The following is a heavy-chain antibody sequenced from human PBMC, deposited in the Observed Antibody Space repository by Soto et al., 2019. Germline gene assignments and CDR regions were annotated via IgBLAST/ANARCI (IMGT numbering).Heavy chain of an antibody. CDR3: ARHDIVGATGTLDY. J-gene: IGHJ4*02. CDR2: IYYSGST. D-gene: IGHD1-26*01. Sequence: QLQLQESGPGLVKPSETLSLTCTVSGGSISSSSYYWGWIRQPPGKGLEWIGSIYYSGSTYYNPSLKSRVTISVDTSKNQFSLKLSSVTAADTAVYYCARHDIVGATGTLDYWGQGTLVTVSS. V-gene: IGHV4-39*01. CDR1: GGSISSSSYY.